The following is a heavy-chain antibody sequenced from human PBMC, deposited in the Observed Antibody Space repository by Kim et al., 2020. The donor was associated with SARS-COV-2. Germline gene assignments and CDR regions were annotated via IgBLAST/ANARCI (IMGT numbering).Heavy chain of an antibody. J-gene: IGHJ6*02. D-gene: IGHD1-1*01. Sequence: YEDSVGGRFTMSRDNGKHMVYLEMSSLGAEDTAVYFCVKGGNYIYNLMDVWGQGTTVTVSS. CDR3: VKGGNYIYNLMDV. V-gene: IGHV3-74*01.